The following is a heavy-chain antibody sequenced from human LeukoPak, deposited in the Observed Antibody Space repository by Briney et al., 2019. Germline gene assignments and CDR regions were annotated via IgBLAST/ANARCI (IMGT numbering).Heavy chain of an antibody. Sequence: GGSLRLSCAASGFTFSSYEMNWVRQAPGKGLEWVSYISSSGSLIYYADSVKGRFTISRDNAKNSLYLQMNSLRAEDTAVYYCAGEMGYYDSSGYYYWGQGTLVTVSS. CDR1: GFTFSSYE. D-gene: IGHD3-22*01. V-gene: IGHV3-48*03. CDR3: AGEMGYYDSSGYYY. J-gene: IGHJ4*02. CDR2: ISSSGSLI.